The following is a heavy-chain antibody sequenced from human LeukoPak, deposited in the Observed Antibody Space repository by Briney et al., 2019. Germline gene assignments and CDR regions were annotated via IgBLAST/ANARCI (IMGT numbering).Heavy chain of an antibody. J-gene: IGHJ4*02. CDR1: GFTFSSYE. CDR3: ARDLSGYDYFDY. Sequence: GGSLRLSCAASGFTFSSYEMNWVRQAPGKGLEWVPYISSSGSTIYYADSVKGRFTISRDNAKNSLYLQMNSLRAEDTAVYYCARDLSGYDYFDYWGQGTLVTVSS. D-gene: IGHD5-12*01. CDR2: ISSSGSTI. V-gene: IGHV3-48*03.